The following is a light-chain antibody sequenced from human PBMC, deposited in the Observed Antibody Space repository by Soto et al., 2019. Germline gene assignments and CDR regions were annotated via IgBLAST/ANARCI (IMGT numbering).Light chain of an antibody. J-gene: IGKJ4*01. V-gene: IGKV3-20*01. CDR3: QQYGSSPLT. CDR2: GAS. Sequence: EIVMTQSPGTLSLSPGERATFSCRASQSVSSNLAWYQQKPGQAPRLLIYGASSRATGIPDRFSGSGSGTDFTLTISRLEPEDFAVYYCQQYGSSPLTFGGGTKVDIK. CDR1: QSVSSN.